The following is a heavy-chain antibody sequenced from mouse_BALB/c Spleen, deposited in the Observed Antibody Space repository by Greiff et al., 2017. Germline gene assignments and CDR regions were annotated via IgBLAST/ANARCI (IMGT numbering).Heavy chain of an antibody. CDR1: GYTFSSYW. Sequence: QVQLKQSGAELMKPGASVKISCKATGYTFSSYWIEWVKQRPGHGLEWIGEILPGSGSTNYNEKFKGKATFTADTSSNTAYMQLSSLTSEDSAVYYCASRVYDYDGVYYAMDYWGQGTSVTVSS. D-gene: IGHD2-4*01. CDR3: ASRVYDYDGVYYAMDY. J-gene: IGHJ4*01. CDR2: ILPGSGST. V-gene: IGHV1-9*01.